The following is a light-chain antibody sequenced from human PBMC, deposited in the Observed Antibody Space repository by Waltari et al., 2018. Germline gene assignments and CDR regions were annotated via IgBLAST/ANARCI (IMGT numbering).Light chain of an antibody. CDR1: QSVSSY. CDR2: DAS. J-gene: IGKJ1*01. V-gene: IGKV3-11*01. CDR3: QQYYSSPWT. Sequence: EIVLTQSPATLSLSPGERATLSCRASQSVSSYLAWYQQKPGQAPRLLIYDASNRATGIPARFSGSGSGTDFTLTISSLQAEDVAFYYCQQYYSSPWTFGQGTKVEVK.